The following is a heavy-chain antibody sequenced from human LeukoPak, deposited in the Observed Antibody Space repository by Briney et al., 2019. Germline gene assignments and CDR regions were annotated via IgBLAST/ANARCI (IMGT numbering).Heavy chain of an antibody. CDR3: ARVRPPTCPFDP. Sequence: ASVKVSYKASGYTFTSYYMHWVRQAPGQGLEWMGIINPSGGSTSYAQKFQGRVTMTRDTSTSTVYMELSSLRSEDTAVYFCARVRPPTCPFDPWGQGTLVTVSS. CDR1: GYTFTSYY. CDR2: INPSGGST. J-gene: IGHJ5*02. V-gene: IGHV1-46*03.